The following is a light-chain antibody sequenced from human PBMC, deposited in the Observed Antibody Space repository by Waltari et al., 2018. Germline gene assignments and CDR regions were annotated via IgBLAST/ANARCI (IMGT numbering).Light chain of an antibody. Sequence: QSVLPQPPSASGTPGQTVSIFCSGSSSTPGKNRVIWYQHLPGTAPKLLIFSNDQRPSGVPDRFSGSKSGTSASLAISGLQSEDEADYYCAAWDDSLNGQVFGGGTKLTVL. CDR3: AAWDDSLNGQV. J-gene: IGLJ2*01. CDR1: SSTPGKNR. V-gene: IGLV1-44*01. CDR2: SND.